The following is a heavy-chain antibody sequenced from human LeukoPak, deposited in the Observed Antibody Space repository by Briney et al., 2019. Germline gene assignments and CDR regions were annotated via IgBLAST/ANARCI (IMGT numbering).Heavy chain of an antibody. CDR1: GFTFPSSE. CDR3: ARGLYCSSTSCYFVVGWFDP. D-gene: IGHD2-2*01. Sequence: PGGSLRLSCAASGFTFPSSEMNWVRQAPGKGLEWVSYISSSSSYIYYADSVKGRFTISRDNAKNSLYLQMNSLRAEDTAVYYCARGLYCSSTSCYFVVGWFDPWGQGTLVTVSS. CDR2: ISSSSSYI. V-gene: IGHV3-21*05. J-gene: IGHJ5*02.